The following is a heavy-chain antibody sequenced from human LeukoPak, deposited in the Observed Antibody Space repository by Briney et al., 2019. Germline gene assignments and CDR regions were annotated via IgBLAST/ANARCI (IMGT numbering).Heavy chain of an antibody. Sequence: PGGSLRLSCAASGFTFSGSAMHWVRQASGKGLEWVGRIRSKANSYATAYAASVKGRFTISRDDSKNTAYLQMNSLKTEDTAVYYCTNPYRSSTSCPDVWGKGTTVTVSS. D-gene: IGHD2-2*01. J-gene: IGHJ6*04. V-gene: IGHV3-73*01. CDR3: TNPYRSSTSCPDV. CDR1: GFTFSGSA. CDR2: IRSKANSYAT.